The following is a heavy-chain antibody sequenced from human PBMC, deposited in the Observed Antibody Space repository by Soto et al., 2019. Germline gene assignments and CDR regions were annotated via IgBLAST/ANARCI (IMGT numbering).Heavy chain of an antibody. D-gene: IGHD6-6*01. V-gene: IGHV1-46*01. CDR1: GYTFTSYY. Sequence: ASVQVSCKASGYTFTSYYMHWVRQAPGQGLEWMGIINPSGGGTSYAQKFQGRVTMTRDTSTSTVYMELSSLRSEDTAVYYCASSGIAARRSRVDYYYYGMDVWGQGTTVTVSS. CDR3: ASSGIAARRSRVDYYYYGMDV. CDR2: INPSGGGT. J-gene: IGHJ6*02.